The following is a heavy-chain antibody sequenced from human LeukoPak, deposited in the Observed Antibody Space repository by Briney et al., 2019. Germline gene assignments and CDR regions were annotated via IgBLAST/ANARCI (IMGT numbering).Heavy chain of an antibody. CDR2: IDTSGNT. Sequence: SETLSLTCTVPGGSISSYYWSWIRQPAGKGLEWIGRIDTSGNTNYKPSLKSRVTMSVDTSKNQFSLKLSSVTAADTAVYYCARVSSSWYQDWYFDLWGRGTLVTVSS. D-gene: IGHD6-13*01. J-gene: IGHJ2*01. CDR3: ARVSSSWYQDWYFDL. CDR1: GGSISSYY. V-gene: IGHV4-4*07.